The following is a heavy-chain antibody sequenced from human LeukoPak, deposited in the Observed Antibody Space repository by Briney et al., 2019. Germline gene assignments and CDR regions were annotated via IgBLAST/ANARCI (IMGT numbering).Heavy chain of an antibody. Sequence: GGSLRLSCAASGFTFSSYAMHWVRQAPGKGLEWVAVISYDGSNKYYADSVKGRFTISRDNSKNTLDLQMNSLRAEDTAVYYCARGIMVTFGGIIVPDGFDIWGQGTMVTVSS. CDR2: ISYDGSNK. V-gene: IGHV3-30-3*01. CDR3: ARGIMVTFGGIIVPDGFDI. CDR1: GFTFSSYA. J-gene: IGHJ3*02. D-gene: IGHD3-16*02.